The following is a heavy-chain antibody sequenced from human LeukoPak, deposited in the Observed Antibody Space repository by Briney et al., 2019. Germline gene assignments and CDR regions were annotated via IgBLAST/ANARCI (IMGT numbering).Heavy chain of an antibody. Sequence: ASVKVSCKASGYTFTSYAMHWVRQAPGQRLEWMGWINAGNSNTKYSQKFQGRVTITRDTSASTAYMELSSLRSEDTAVYYCARGSTIAAAGTHGYWGQGTLVTVSS. J-gene: IGHJ4*02. CDR2: INAGNSNT. CDR1: GYTFTSYA. CDR3: ARGSTIAAAGTHGY. D-gene: IGHD6-13*01. V-gene: IGHV1-3*01.